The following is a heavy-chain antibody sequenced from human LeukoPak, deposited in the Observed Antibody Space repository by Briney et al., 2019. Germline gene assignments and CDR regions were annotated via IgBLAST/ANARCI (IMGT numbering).Heavy chain of an antibody. Sequence: PGGSLRLSCAASGFTFDDYAMHWVRQAPGKGLEWVSGISWNSGSIGYADSVKGRFTISRDNAKNSLYLQMNSLKTEDTAVYYCTTRITMISSLKNFDYWGQGTLVTVSS. D-gene: IGHD3-22*01. CDR3: TTRITMISSLKNFDY. CDR2: ISWNSGSI. CDR1: GFTFDDYA. V-gene: IGHV3-9*01. J-gene: IGHJ4*02.